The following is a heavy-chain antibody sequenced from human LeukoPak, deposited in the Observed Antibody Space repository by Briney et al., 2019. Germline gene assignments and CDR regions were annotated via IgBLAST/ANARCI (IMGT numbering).Heavy chain of an antibody. V-gene: IGHV3-30*18. CDR1: GFTFSSYG. J-gene: IGHJ4*02. CDR3: AKDLEYIVVVPAAIGSDY. D-gene: IGHD2-2*02. CDR2: ISYDGSNK. Sequence: GGSRRLSCAASGFTFSSYGMHWVRPAPGKGLEWVAVISYDGSNKYYADSVKGRFTISRDNSKNTLYLQMNSLRAEDTAVYYCAKDLEYIVVVPAAIGSDYWGQGTLVTVSS.